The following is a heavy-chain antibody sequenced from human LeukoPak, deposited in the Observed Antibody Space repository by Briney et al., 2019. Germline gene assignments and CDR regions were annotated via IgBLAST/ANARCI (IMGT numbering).Heavy chain of an antibody. CDR3: ARGEDIVGNNWFDP. D-gene: IGHD2-15*01. J-gene: IGHJ5*02. CDR1: GGTFSSYA. CDR2: IIPIFGTA. V-gene: IGHV1-69*05. Sequence: ASVKVSCTASGGTFSSYAISWVRQAPGQGLEWMGGIIPIFGTANYAQKFQGRVTITTDESTSTAYMELSSLRSEDTAVYYCARGEDIVGNNWFDPWGQGTLVTVSS.